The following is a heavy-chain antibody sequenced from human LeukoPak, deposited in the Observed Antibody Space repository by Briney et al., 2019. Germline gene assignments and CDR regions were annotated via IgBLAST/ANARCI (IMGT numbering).Heavy chain of an antibody. V-gene: IGHV1-69*13. Sequence: ASVKVSCKASGGTFSSYAISWVRQAPGQGLEWMGGIIPIFGTANYAQKFQGRVTITADESTSTAYMELSSLRSEDTAVYYCRLELDSRTVDYWGQGTLVTVSS. CDR1: GGTFSSYA. CDR2: IIPIFGTA. J-gene: IGHJ4*02. CDR3: RLELDSRTVDY. D-gene: IGHD6-13*01.